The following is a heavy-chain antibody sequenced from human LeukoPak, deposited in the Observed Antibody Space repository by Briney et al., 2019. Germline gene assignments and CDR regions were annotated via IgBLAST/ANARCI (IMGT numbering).Heavy chain of an antibody. V-gene: IGHV4-38-2*01. CDR3: ARSHSGWQGHNNWFDP. Sequence: SETLSLTCEASGYSISSDKYWGWIRLSSGKGLEWIGTIYHTGSTFYNPSLKSRVSISVDTSKNQFSLRFTSVTAADTAVYYCARSHSGWQGHNNWFDPWGQGTLVTVSS. D-gene: IGHD6-19*01. J-gene: IGHJ5*02. CDR1: GYSISSDKY. CDR2: IYHTGST.